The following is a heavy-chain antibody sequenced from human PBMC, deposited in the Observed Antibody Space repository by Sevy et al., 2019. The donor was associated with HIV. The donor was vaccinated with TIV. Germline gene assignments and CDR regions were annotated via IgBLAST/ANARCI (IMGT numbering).Heavy chain of an antibody. Sequence: GGSLRLSCAASGFTFSSYEMNWVHQAPGKGLEWVSYISSSGSTIYYADSVKGRFTISRDNAKNSLYLQMNSLRAEDTAVYYCARDYLPYPGGSGWSYYYYYMDVWGKGTTVTVSS. CDR1: GFTFSSYE. J-gene: IGHJ6*03. CDR3: ARDYLPYPGGSGWSYYYYYMDV. D-gene: IGHD6-19*01. CDR2: ISSSGSTI. V-gene: IGHV3-48*03.